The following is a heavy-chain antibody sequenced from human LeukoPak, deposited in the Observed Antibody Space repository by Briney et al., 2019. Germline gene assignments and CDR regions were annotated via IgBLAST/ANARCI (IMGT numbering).Heavy chain of an antibody. CDR2: IYTSGST. D-gene: IGHD1-20*01. CDR1: GGSIIRYH. CDR3: AGRRITGTTYYFDY. V-gene: IGHV4-4*07. J-gene: IGHJ4*02. Sequence: PSETLSLTCTVSGGSIIRYHWSWIRQPAGKGLEWIGRIYTSGSTNYNPSLKSRVTMSVDTSKNQFSLKLSSVTAADTAVYYCAGRRITGTTYYFDYWGQGTLVTVSS.